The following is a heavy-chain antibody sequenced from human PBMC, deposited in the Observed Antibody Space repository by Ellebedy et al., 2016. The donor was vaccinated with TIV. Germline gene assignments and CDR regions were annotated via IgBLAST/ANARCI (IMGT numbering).Heavy chain of an antibody. CDR2: TSGSGGST. CDR1: GFTFSRYA. D-gene: IGHD2-8*01. J-gene: IGHJ6*02. Sequence: GESLKISCAASGFTFSRYAMSWVRQAPGKGLEWVSATSGSGGSTYYADSVKGRFTISRDNSKNTLYLQMNSLRADDTALYYCARLKMYVSPFYAMDVWGQGTAVTVSS. V-gene: IGHV3-23*01. CDR3: ARLKMYVSPFYAMDV.